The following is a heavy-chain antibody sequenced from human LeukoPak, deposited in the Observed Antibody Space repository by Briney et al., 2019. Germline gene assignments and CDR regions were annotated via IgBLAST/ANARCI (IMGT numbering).Heavy chain of an antibody. Sequence: NSSETLSLTCTVSGGSISSYYRSWIRQPPGKGLEWIGYIYYSGSTNYNPSLKSRVTISVDTSKNQFSLKLSSVTAADTAVYYCARQRVFGVGYCSGGSCYPPWGYFDYWGQGTLVTVSS. CDR1: GGSISSYY. CDR3: ARQRVFGVGYCSGGSCYPPWGYFDY. D-gene: IGHD2-15*01. CDR2: IYYSGST. V-gene: IGHV4-59*08. J-gene: IGHJ4*02.